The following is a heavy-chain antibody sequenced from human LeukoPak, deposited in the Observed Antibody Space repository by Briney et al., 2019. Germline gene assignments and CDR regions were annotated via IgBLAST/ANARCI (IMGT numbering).Heavy chain of an antibody. J-gene: IGHJ6*04. D-gene: IGHD3-10*01. CDR3: ARLVTMVRGPYVYYYYGMDV. CDR2: TYYRSKWYN. Sequence: SQTLSLTCAISGDSVSSNSAAWNWIRQSPSGGLEWLGRTYYRSKWYNDYAVSVKSRITINPDTSKNQFFLQLNSVTPEDTAVYYCARLVTMVRGPYVYYYYGMDVWGKGTTVTVSS. CDR1: GDSVSSNSAA. V-gene: IGHV6-1*01.